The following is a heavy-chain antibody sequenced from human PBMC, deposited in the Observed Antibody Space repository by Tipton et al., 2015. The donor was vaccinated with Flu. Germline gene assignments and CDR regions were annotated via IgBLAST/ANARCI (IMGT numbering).Heavy chain of an antibody. CDR3: ARGNWNYYFDY. D-gene: IGHD1-7*01. CDR1: GGSVSSGSYY. J-gene: IGHJ4*02. V-gene: IGHV4-61*01. CDR2: IYYSGST. Sequence: LRLSCTVSGGSVSSGSYYWSWIRQPPGKGLEWIGYIYYSGSTNYNPSLKSRVTISVDTPKNQFSLKLSSVTAADTAVYYCARGNWNYYFDYWGQGTLVTVSS.